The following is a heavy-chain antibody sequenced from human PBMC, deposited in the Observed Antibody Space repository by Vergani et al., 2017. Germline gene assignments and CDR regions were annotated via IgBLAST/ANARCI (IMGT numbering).Heavy chain of an antibody. Sequence: QVQLQESGPGLVKPSETLSLTCTVSGGSISSYYWSWIRQPPGKGLEWIGEINHSGSTNYNPSLKSRVTISVDTSKNQFSLKLSSVTAADTAVYYCARGSGIVGATTYYYYYYGMDVWGQGTTVTVSS. CDR1: GGSISSYY. V-gene: IGHV4-59*12. J-gene: IGHJ6*02. CDR3: ARGSGIVGATTYYYYYYGMDV. D-gene: IGHD1-26*01. CDR2: INHSGST.